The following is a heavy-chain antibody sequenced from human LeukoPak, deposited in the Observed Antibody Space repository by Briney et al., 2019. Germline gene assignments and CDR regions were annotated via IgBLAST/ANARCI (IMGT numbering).Heavy chain of an antibody. V-gene: IGHV4-38-2*02. CDR1: GYSISSGYY. CDR2: IYHSGST. Sequence: SETLSLTCTVSGYSISSGYYWGWIRQPPGKGLEWIGSIYHSGSTYYNPSLKSRVTISVDTSKYQFSLKLSSVTAADTAVYYCARGQKTYYYDSYGYLLDYWGQGTLVTVSS. J-gene: IGHJ4*02. D-gene: IGHD3-22*01. CDR3: ARGQKTYYYDSYGYLLDY.